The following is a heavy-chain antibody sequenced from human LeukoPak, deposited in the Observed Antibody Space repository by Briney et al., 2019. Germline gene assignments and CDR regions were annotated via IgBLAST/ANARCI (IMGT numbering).Heavy chain of an antibody. CDR3: ARRNSGYDYYFDY. Sequence: SETLSLTCAVSGYSISSGYYWGWIRQPPGKGLEWIGSIYHSGSTYYNPSLKSRVTISVDTSKNQFSLKLSSVTAADTAVYYCARRNSGYDYYFDYWGQGTLVTVSS. J-gene: IGHJ4*02. V-gene: IGHV4-38-2*01. CDR1: GYSISSGYY. CDR2: IYHSGST. D-gene: IGHD5-12*01.